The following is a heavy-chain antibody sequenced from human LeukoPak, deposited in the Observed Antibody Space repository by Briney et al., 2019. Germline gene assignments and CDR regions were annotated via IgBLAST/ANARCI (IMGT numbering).Heavy chain of an antibody. V-gene: IGHV3-9*01. CDR1: GFTFDDYA. Sequence: GGSLRLSCAASGFTFDDYAMHWVRQAPGKGLEWVSGISWNSGSIGYADSVKGRFTISRDNAKNSLYLQINSLRGEDTAVYYCARDSMIAFGGVDYWGQGTLVTVSS. CDR2: ISWNSGSI. D-gene: IGHD3-16*01. CDR3: ARDSMIAFGGVDY. J-gene: IGHJ4*02.